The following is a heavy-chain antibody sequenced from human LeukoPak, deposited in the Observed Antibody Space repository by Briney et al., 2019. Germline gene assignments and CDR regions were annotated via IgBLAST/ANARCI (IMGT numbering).Heavy chain of an antibody. CDR1: GFTFSDYY. V-gene: IGHV3-11*04. Sequence: PGGSLRLSCAASGFTFSDYYMSWIRQAPGKGLEWVSYISSSGSAIYYADSVKGRFTISRDNAKNSLYLQMNSLRVEDTAVYYCAREADYFDSSGSAKYFQHWGQGTLVTVSS. CDR2: ISSSGSAI. D-gene: IGHD3-22*01. CDR3: AREADYFDSSGSAKYFQH. J-gene: IGHJ1*01.